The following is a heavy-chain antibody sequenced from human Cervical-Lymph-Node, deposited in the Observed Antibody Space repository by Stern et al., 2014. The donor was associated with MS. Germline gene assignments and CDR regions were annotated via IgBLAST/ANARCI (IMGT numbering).Heavy chain of an antibody. CDR3: AKCLLAGTTPFVDY. V-gene: IGHV3-9*01. Sequence: EVQLVESGGGLVQPGRSLRLSCAASGFTFDDYAMHWVRQAPGKGLEWVSGISWNSDKIGYADSVKGRFTISRDNAKNSLFLQMNSLRAEDTALYYCAKCLLAGTTPFVDYWGQGTLVTVSS. CDR1: GFTFDDYA. D-gene: IGHD1-7*01. CDR2: ISWNSDKI. J-gene: IGHJ4*02.